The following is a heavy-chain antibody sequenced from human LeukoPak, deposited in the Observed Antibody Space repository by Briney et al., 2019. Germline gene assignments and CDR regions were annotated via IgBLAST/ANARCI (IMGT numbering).Heavy chain of an antibody. D-gene: IGHD2-2*02. CDR2: MNPNSGNT. J-gene: IGHJ6*03. Sequence: ASVKVSCKGSGYTFTSYDINWVRQATGQGLEWMGWMNPNSGNTGYAQKFQGRVTITRNTSISTAYMELSSLRSEDTAVYYCARVVSYCSSTSCYTDYYYYYMDVWGKGTTVTVSS. CDR3: ARVVSYCSSTSCYTDYYYYYMDV. V-gene: IGHV1-8*03. CDR1: GYTFTSYD.